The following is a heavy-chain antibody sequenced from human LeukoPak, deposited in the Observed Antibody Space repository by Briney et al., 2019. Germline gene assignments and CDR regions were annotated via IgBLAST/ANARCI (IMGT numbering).Heavy chain of an antibody. Sequence: PGGSLRLSCAASGFTFSSYAMHWVRQAPGKGLEWVAVISYDGSNKYYADSVKGRFTISRDNSKNTLYLQMNSLRAEDTAVYYCASSPGGSLDYWGQGTLVTVSS. CDR1: GFTFSSYA. V-gene: IGHV3-30-3*01. D-gene: IGHD1-26*01. CDR3: ASSPGGSLDY. CDR2: ISYDGSNK. J-gene: IGHJ4*02.